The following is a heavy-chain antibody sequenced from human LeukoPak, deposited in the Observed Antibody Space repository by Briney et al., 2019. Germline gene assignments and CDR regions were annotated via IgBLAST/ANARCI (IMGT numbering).Heavy chain of an antibody. CDR1: GYSISSGYY. J-gene: IGHJ4*02. CDR2: IYYSGST. Sequence: SETLSLTCTVSGYSISSGYYWSWIRPPPGKGLEWIGYIYYSGSTNYNPSLKSRVTISVDTSKNQFSLKLSSVTAADTAVYYCARYYDSSGYYYYGAYFDYWGQGTLVTVSS. CDR3: ARYYDSSGYYYYGAYFDY. V-gene: IGHV4-61*01. D-gene: IGHD3-22*01.